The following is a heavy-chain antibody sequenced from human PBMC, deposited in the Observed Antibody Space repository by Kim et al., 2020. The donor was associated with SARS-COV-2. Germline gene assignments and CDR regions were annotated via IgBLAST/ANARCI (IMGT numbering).Heavy chain of an antibody. CDR1: GGTFSSYA. J-gene: IGHJ3*02. V-gene: IGHV1-69*13. CDR2: IIPIFGTA. CDR3: ARDLRYCSSTSCYNAAFDI. D-gene: IGHD2-2*02. Sequence: SVKVSCKASGGTFSSYAISWVRQAPGQGLEWMGGIIPIFGTANYAQKFQGRVTITADESTSTAYMELSSLRSEDTAVYYCARDLRYCSSTSCYNAAFDIWGQGTMVTVSS.